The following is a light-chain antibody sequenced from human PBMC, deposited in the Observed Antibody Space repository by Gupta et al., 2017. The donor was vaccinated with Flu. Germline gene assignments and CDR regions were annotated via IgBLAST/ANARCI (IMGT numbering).Light chain of an antibody. CDR2: GAS. CDR3: QQCCSPPLT. V-gene: IGKV3-20*01. CDR1: QSVANIF. Sequence: VLTQSARTLSLSPGERATLSCRGSQSVANIFLAWYQQKPGQAPRLLIYGASSRATGIPDRFGGSGSGTDFTLTISRLEPGDFAVYYCQQCCSPPLTFGGGTKVEIK. J-gene: IGKJ4*01.